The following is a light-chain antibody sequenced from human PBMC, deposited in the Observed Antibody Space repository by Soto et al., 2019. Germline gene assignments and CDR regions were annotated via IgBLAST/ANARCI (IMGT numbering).Light chain of an antibody. J-gene: IGKJ1*01. V-gene: IGKV3-20*01. CDR3: QQYNNWPPVT. Sequence: EIVLTQSPGTLSLSPGERATLSCRASQSVSGNFLAWYQVKPGQAPRLVVYGASTRASGFPDRFSGSGSGTEFTLTISRLEPEDFAVYYCQQYNNWPPVTFGQGTKVDIK. CDR2: GAS. CDR1: QSVSGNF.